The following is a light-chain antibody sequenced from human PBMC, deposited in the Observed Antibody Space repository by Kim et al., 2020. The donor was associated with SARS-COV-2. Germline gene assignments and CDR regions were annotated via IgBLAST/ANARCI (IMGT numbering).Light chain of an antibody. J-gene: IGLJ3*02. V-gene: IGLV2-23*02. CDR2: EVS. CDR1: SSDVGSYNL. CDR3: CSYAGSLGV. Sequence: PGKSITISCTGTSSDVGSYNLVSWYQQHPGKAPKLMIYEVSKRPSGVSNRFSGSKSGNTASLTISGLQAEDEADYYCCSYAGSLGVFGGGTQLTVL.